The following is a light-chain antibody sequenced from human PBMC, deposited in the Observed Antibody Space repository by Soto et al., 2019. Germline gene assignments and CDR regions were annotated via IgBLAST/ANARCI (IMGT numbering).Light chain of an antibody. V-gene: IGLV1-44*01. CDR3: ATWHDSFYV. J-gene: IGLJ1*01. CDR2: TNN. CDR1: TSEIGTNA. Sequence: QSVLTQPPSASGTPGQRVTVSCSGSTSEIGTNAVNWFQHLPGTAPRLLIYTNNQRPAGVPDRFSGSKSSTAAPLAISGLQSEDEANYYCATWHDSFYVFGTGTKLTVL.